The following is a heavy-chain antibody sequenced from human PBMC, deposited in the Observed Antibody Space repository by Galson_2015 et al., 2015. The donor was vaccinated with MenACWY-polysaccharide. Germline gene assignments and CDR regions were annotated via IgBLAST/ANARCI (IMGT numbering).Heavy chain of an antibody. D-gene: IGHD3-10*01. Sequence: SLRLSCAASGLTFNNNWIHWVRQAPGKGLAWVYRINSDGSRTAYADSVKGRFTISRDNAKNTLFLQMNTLRVEDTAVYFCVGPLGRGGTGAYGMDAWGQGTTVTVSS. CDR3: VGPLGRGGTGAYGMDA. CDR2: INSDGSRT. J-gene: IGHJ6*02. CDR1: GLTFNNNW. V-gene: IGHV3-74*01.